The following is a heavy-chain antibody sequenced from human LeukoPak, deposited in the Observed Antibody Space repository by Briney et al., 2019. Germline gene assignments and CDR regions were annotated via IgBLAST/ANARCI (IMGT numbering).Heavy chain of an antibody. Sequence: GESLRISCKGSGYSFTSYWISWVRQMPGKGLEWMGRIDPSDSYTNYSPSFQGHVTISADKSISTAYLQWSGLKASDTAMYYCARRIRYSGYDPSFDYWGQGTLVTVSS. CDR3: ARRIRYSGYDPSFDY. CDR1: GYSFTSYW. J-gene: IGHJ4*02. D-gene: IGHD5-12*01. CDR2: IDPSDSYT. V-gene: IGHV5-10-1*01.